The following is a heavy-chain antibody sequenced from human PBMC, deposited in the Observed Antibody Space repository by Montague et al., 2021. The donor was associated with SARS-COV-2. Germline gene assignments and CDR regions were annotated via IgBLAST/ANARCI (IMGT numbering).Heavy chain of an antibody. D-gene: IGHD2-2*01. J-gene: IGHJ4*02. CDR2: RYYRPKWNN. CDR3: ARIPVGSKYYFDF. Sequence: CAISGDSVCGNVATWNWERHTPSRDLGWQGGRYYRPKWNNDYAESVKSRITIDPDTSKHQFSLHLNSVTPEDTAVYYCARIPVGSKYYFDFRGQGTLVTVSS. V-gene: IGHV6-1*01. CDR1: GDSVCGNVAT.